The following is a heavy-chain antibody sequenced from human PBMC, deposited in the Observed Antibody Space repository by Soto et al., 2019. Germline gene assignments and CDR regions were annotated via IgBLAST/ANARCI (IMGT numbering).Heavy chain of an antibody. J-gene: IGHJ4*02. Sequence: CLGLSCGSCGFSVSSYWMHWVRQAPGKGLVWVSRINSDGSSTSYADSVKGRFTISRDNAKNTLYLQMNSLRAEDMAVYYCARDLGYWGPGTLVTVSS. V-gene: IGHV3-74*01. CDR3: ARDLGY. CDR1: GFSVSSYW. CDR2: INSDGSST.